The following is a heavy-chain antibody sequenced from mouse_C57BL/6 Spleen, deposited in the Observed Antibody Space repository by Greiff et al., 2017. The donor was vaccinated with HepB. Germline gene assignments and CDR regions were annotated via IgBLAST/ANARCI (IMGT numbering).Heavy chain of an antibody. Sequence: VQLQQSGAELVKPGASVKLSCKASGYTFTSYWMHWVKQRPGQGLEWIGMIHPTSGSTNYNEKFKSKATLTVDKSSSTAYMQLSSLTSEDSAVYYCARGDYGSSYSWFAYWGQGTLVTVSA. D-gene: IGHD1-1*01. V-gene: IGHV1-64*01. CDR2: IHPTSGST. CDR1: GYTFTSYW. J-gene: IGHJ3*01. CDR3: ARGDYGSSYSWFAY.